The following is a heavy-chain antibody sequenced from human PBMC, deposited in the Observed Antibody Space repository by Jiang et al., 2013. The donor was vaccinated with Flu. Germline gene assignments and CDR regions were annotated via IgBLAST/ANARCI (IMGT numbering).Heavy chain of an antibody. CDR3: ARHIVVVPAANNWFDP. D-gene: IGHD2-2*01. Sequence: LLKPSETLSLTCTVSGGSISSYYWSWIRQPPGKGLEWIGYIYYSGSTNYNPSLKSRVTISVDTSKNQFSLKLSSVTAADTAVYYCARHIVVVPAANNWFDPWGQGTLVTVSS. CDR1: GGSISSYY. V-gene: IGHV4-59*08. J-gene: IGHJ5*02. CDR2: IYYSGST.